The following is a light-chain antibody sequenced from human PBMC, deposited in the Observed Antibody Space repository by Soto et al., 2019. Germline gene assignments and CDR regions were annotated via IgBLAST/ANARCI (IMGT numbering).Light chain of an antibody. Sequence: DLVVTRSPDSLAVSRGKSSTINCKSSQSVLYSSNNKNYLAWYQQKPGQPPKLLIYWASTRESGVPDRFSGSGSGTDFTLTISSLQAEDVAVYYCQQYSSPPQCFALGTKVDI. V-gene: IGKV4-1*01. CDR2: WAS. CDR3: QQYSSPPQC. CDR1: QSVLYSSNNKNY. J-gene: IGKJ1*01.